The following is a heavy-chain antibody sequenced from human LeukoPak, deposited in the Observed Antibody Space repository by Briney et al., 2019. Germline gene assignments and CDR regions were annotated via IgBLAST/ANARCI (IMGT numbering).Heavy chain of an antibody. J-gene: IGHJ1*01. CDR1: GFTFDDYA. V-gene: IGHV3-9*01. D-gene: IGHD6-6*01. CDR3: AKDASSIAARPEH. CDR2: ISWNSGSI. Sequence: GGSLRPSCAASGFTFDDYAMHWVRQAPGEGLEWVSGISWNSGSIGYADSVKGRFTISRDNAKNSLYLQMNSLRAEATALYYCAKDASSIAARPEHWGQGTLVTVSS.